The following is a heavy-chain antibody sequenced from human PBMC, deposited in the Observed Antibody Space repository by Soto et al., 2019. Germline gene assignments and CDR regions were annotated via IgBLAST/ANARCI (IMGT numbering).Heavy chain of an antibody. Sequence: SETLSLTCTVSGGSISSYYWSWIRQPPGKGLEWIGYIYYSGSTNYNPSLKSRVTISVDTSKNQFSLKLSSVTAADTAVYYCARHALAGEMGYFDYWGQGTLVTVSS. D-gene: IGHD2-21*01. V-gene: IGHV4-59*08. CDR1: GGSISSYY. CDR2: IYYSGST. J-gene: IGHJ4*02. CDR3: ARHALAGEMGYFDY.